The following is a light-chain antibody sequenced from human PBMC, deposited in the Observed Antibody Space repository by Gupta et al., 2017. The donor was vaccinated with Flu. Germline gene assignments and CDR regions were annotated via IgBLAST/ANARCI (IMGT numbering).Light chain of an antibody. J-gene: IGKJ2*01. CDR3: QKYNSAADT. CDR2: AAS. CDR1: QGISNY. Sequence: DIQMTQSPSSLSASVGDRVTITCRASQGISNYLAWYQQKPGKVPKLLIYAASTLQSGVPSRFSGSGSGTXFTLTIXSLQPEDVATYYCQKYNSAADTFGXGTKLEIK. V-gene: IGKV1-27*01.